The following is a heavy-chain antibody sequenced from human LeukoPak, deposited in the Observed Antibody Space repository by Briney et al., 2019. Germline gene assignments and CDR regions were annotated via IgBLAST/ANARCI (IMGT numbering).Heavy chain of an antibody. CDR1: GFTFSDYI. CDR3: ARDFEERGYFVADFDY. V-gene: IGHV3-21*01. D-gene: IGHD3-22*01. CDR2: ISSTYTYM. Sequence: GGSLRLSCAASGFTFSDYIMNWVRQAPGKGLEWVSSISSTYTYMYYADSVKGRFTISRDNAKNSLYLQMNNLRAEDTAVYYCARDFEERGYFVADFDYWGQGTLVTVSS. J-gene: IGHJ4*02.